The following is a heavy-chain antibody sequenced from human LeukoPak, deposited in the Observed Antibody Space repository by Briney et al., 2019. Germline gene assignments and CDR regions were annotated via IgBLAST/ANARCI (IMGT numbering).Heavy chain of an antibody. J-gene: IGHJ4*02. CDR1: GFILSDHQ. V-gene: IGHV3-30*02. Sequence: PGGSLRLSCAVSGFILSDHQMDWVRQAPGKGLEWVAFIRYDGSNKYYADSVKGRFTISRDNSKNTLYLQMNSLRAEDTAVYYCAKGRRGIDYWGQGTLVTVSS. CDR3: AKGRRGIDY. D-gene: IGHD3-16*01. CDR2: IRYDGSNK.